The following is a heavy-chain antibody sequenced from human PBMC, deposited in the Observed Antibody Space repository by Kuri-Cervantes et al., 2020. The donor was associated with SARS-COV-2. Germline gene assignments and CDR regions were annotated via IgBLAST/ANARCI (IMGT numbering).Heavy chain of an antibody. J-gene: IGHJ6*02. D-gene: IGHD6-6*01. CDR2: INSDGSST. CDR3: AKDPLAALHKYYYYYGMDV. V-gene: IGHV3-23*01. Sequence: GESLKISCAASGFTFSSYAMSWVRQAPGKGLEWVSRINSDGSSTSYADSVKGRFTISRDNSKNTLYLQMNSLRAEDTAVYYCAKDPLAALHKYYYYYGMDVWGQGTTVTVSS. CDR1: GFTFSSYA.